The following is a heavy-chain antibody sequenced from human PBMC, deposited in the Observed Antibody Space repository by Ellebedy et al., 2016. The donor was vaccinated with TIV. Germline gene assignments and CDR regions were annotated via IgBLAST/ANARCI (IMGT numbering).Heavy chain of an antibody. D-gene: IGHD3-22*01. V-gene: IGHV4-39*07. CDR3: ARDRRYYYDSSGYYHKFDD. CDR2: IYHSGST. CDR1: GGSISSSSYY. J-gene: IGHJ4*02. Sequence: SETLSLXXTVSGGSISSSSYYWGWIRQPPGKGLEWIGSIYHSGSTYYNPSLKSRVTISVDTSKNQFSLKLSSVTAADTAVYYCARDRRYYYDSSGYYHKFDDWGQGTLVTVSS.